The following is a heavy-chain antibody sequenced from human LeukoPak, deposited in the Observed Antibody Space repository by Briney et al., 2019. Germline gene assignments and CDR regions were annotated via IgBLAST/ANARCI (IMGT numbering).Heavy chain of an antibody. CDR3: ARGHSSSCDY. CDR1: GGTFSSYA. CDR2: IIPIFGTA. V-gene: IGHV1-69*13. J-gene: IGHJ4*02. Sequence: ASVKVSCKASGGTFSSYAINWVRQAPGQGLEWMGGIIPIFGTANYAQKFQGRVTITADESTSTAYMELSSLKSEDTAVYYCARGHSSSCDYWGQGTLVTVSS. D-gene: IGHD6-13*01.